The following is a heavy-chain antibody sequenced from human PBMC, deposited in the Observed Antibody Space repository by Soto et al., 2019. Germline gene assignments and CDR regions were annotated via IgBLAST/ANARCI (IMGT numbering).Heavy chain of an antibody. CDR3: ARSQTTVTSYDY. CDR1: GGSSSSYY. D-gene: IGHD4-17*01. V-gene: IGHV4-59*12. CDR2: IYYSGST. Sequence: SQTLSLTCTVSGGSSSSYYWSWIRQPPGKGLEWIGYIYYSGSTNYNPSLKSRVTISVDTSKNQFSLKLSSVTAADTAVYYCARSQTTVTSYDYWGQGTLVTV. J-gene: IGHJ4*02.